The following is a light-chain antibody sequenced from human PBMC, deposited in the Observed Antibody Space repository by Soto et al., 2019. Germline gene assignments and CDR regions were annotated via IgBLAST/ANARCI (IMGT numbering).Light chain of an antibody. V-gene: IGKV3-20*01. CDR1: QDISSSY. CDR3: QHYGGSVLT. Sequence: EIVLTQSPGALSLSPGERATLSCRTSQDISSSYLAWYQQKRGQAPRLLMYGASTRATGIPDRFSGSGSGTDFNITISRLEPEDFAVYYCQHYGGSVLTFGGGTKVEIK. CDR2: GAS. J-gene: IGKJ4*01.